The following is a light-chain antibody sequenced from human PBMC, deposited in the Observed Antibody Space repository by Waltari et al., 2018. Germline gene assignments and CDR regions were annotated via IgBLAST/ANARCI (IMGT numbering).Light chain of an antibody. V-gene: IGLV2-23*01. CDR2: GAN. CDR1: SSGVGNYAL. CDR3: CSYLGSNTWV. Sequence: QSALPQPASVSGSPGQSITIPCTGTSSGVGNYALHSWYQHHPGRAPKLIIYGANERPSGVSNRFSGSKSGIAASLTISGLQAEDEADYYCCSYLGSNTWVFGGGTKLTVL. J-gene: IGLJ2*01.